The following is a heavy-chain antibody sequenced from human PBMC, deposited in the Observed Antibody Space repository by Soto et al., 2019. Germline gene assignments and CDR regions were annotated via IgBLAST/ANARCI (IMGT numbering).Heavy chain of an antibody. CDR3: ARDSSTTNPV. J-gene: IGHJ3*01. D-gene: IGHD2-2*01. CDR2: MNPNSGNT. CDR1: GYTFTDYD. Sequence: QVQLVQSGAEVRRPGTSVMVSCKPSGYTFTDYDINWVRQATGQGLEWMGWMNPNSGNTGYAQKFQGRVSRTKHTATSTAYMELSSLRLDDTAIYYCARDSSTTNPVWGQGTMVNVSS. V-gene: IGHV1-8*01.